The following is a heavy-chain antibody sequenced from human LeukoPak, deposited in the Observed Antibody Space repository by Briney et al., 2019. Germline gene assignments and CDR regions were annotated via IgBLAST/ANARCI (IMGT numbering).Heavy chain of an antibody. CDR1: GGSISSYY. D-gene: IGHD3/OR15-3a*01. CDR3: ARQFGLMRSYRHLDH. CDR2: VYFNDDT. V-gene: IGHV4-59*08. J-gene: IGHJ4*02. Sequence: SETLSLTCNVSGGSISSYYWTWVRQPPGKTLQWIGNVYFNDDTNFNPSLKSRVTISVDTSNNQFSLKLSSVTAADTAVYYCARQFGLMRSYRHLDHWGPGILVTVSA.